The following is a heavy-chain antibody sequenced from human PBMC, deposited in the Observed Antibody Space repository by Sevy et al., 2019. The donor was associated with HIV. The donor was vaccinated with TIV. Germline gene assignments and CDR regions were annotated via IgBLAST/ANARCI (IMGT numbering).Heavy chain of an antibody. CDR1: GFTFGDYP. J-gene: IGHJ4*02. D-gene: IGHD3-3*01. Sequence: GGSLRLSCRASGFTFGDYPMSWFRQAPGKGLEWVGIIRGKTYGGTTEYAASVRGRFTISRDDSKSIAYLQMNRLKTEDTGVYFCTRDSQCWRGVVRSEYWGQGTLVTVSS. V-gene: IGHV3-49*03. CDR2: IRGKTYGGTT. CDR3: TRDSQCWRGVVRSEY.